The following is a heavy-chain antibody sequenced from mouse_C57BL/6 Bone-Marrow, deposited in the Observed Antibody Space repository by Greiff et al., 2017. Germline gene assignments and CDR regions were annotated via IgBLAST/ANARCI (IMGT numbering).Heavy chain of an antibody. Sequence: QVQLQQPGAELVKPGASVKLSCKASGYTFTSYWMPWVKQRPGQGLEWIGEIDPSDSYTNYNQKFKGKATLTVDTSSSTAYMQLSSLTSEDSAVYYCATDYYGSSSYAMDYWGQGTSVTVSS. J-gene: IGHJ4*01. CDR1: GYTFTSYW. V-gene: IGHV1-50*01. D-gene: IGHD1-1*01. CDR3: ATDYYGSSSYAMDY. CDR2: IDPSDSYT.